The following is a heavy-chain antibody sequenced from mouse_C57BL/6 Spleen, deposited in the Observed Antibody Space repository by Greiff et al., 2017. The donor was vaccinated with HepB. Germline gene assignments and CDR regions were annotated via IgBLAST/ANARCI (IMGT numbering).Heavy chain of an antibody. Sequence: VKLVESGAELVRPGASVKLSCKASGYTFTDYYINWVKQRPGQGLEWIARIYPGSGNTYYNEKFKGKATLTAEKSSSTAYMQLSSLTSEDSAVYFCARTESTVVAHFDYWGQGTTLTVSS. CDR3: ARTESTVVAHFDY. V-gene: IGHV1-76*01. J-gene: IGHJ2*01. CDR2: IYPGSGNT. D-gene: IGHD1-1*01. CDR1: GYTFTDYY.